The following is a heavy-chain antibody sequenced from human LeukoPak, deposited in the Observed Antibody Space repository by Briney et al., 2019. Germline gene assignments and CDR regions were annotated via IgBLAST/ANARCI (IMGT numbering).Heavy chain of an antibody. Sequence: GGSLRLSCAASGHIFSNYAMSWVRQAPGKGLEWVSAISGSGGSTYYADSVKGRFTISRDNSKNTLYLQMNSLRAEDTALYYCEKVLGFGVGHDEYYVNYWCEGTLVTVSS. CDR2: ISGSGGST. CDR3: EKVLGFGVGHDEYYVNY. J-gene: IGHJ4*02. V-gene: IGHV3-23*01. CDR1: GHIFSNYA. D-gene: IGHD3-10*01.